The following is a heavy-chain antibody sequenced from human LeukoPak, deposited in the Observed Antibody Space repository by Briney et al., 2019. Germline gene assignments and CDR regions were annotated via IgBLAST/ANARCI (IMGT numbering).Heavy chain of an antibody. D-gene: IGHD5-24*01. V-gene: IGHV4-34*01. CDR3: ANYGNNSMAY. J-gene: IGHJ4*02. Sequence: PSETLSLTCAVYGGSFSGYYWSWIRQPPGKGLEWIGEINHSGSTNYNPSLKSRVTISVDTSKNQFSLRLSSVTAADAAVYYCANYGNNSMAYWGQGTLVTVSS. CDR2: INHSGST. CDR1: GGSFSGYY.